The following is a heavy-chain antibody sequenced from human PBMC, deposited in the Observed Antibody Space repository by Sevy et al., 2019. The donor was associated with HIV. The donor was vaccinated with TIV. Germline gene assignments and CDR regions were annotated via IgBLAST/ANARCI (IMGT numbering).Heavy chain of an antibody. CDR1: GFTFSSYA. D-gene: IGHD4-17*01. J-gene: IGHJ4*02. V-gene: IGHV3-23*01. CDR3: AKYRLRMTTVVTPAWDY. CDR2: ISGSGGST. Sequence: GGSLRLSCAASGFTFSSYAMSWVRQAPGKGLEWVSAISGSGGSTYYADSVKGRFTISRDNSKNTLYLQMNSLRAEDTAVYYCAKYRLRMTTVVTPAWDYWGQGTLVTVSS.